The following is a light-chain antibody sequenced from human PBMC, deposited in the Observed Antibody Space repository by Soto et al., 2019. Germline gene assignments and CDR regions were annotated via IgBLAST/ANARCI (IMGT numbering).Light chain of an antibody. CDR3: QHFFSPPFP. CDR2: WAS. J-gene: IGKJ2*01. CDR1: QSLLSNCNNKNC. V-gene: IGKV4-1*01. Sequence: DIVMTQSPDSLAVSLGERATINCKSSQSLLSNCNNKNCLAWYQHKPGQPPKMLILWASTRESGVPDRFSVSGSGTDFTLTISSLQAEEAAVYYCQHFFSPPFPFGQGTKLEIK.